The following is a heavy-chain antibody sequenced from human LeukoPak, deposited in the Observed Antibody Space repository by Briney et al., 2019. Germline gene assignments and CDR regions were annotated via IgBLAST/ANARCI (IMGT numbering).Heavy chain of an antibody. CDR3: ARGRPTKYYHDSSGYYFLRAFDI. CDR2: INHSGST. V-gene: IGHV4-34*01. D-gene: IGHD3-22*01. CDR1: GGSFSGYY. Sequence: SETLSLTCAVYGGSFSGYYWSWIRQPPGKGLEWIGEINHSGSTNYNPSLKSRVTISVDTSNNQFSLKLSSVTAADTAVYYCARGRPTKYYHDSSGYYFLRAFDIWGQGTMVTVSS. J-gene: IGHJ3*02.